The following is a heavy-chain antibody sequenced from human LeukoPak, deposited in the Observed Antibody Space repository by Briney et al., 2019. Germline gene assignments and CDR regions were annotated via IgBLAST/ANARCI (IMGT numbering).Heavy chain of an antibody. CDR1: GYTFTSYD. V-gene: IGHV1-8*03. D-gene: IGHD2-15*01. CDR2: MNPNSGNT. CDR3: AGQIGTVGQAYNWFDP. Sequence: GASVKVSCKASGYTFTSYDINWVRQATGQGLEWMGWMNPNSGNTGYAQKFQGRVTITRNTSISTAYMELSSLRSEDTAVYYCAGQIGTVGQAYNWFDPWGQGTLVTVSS. J-gene: IGHJ5*02.